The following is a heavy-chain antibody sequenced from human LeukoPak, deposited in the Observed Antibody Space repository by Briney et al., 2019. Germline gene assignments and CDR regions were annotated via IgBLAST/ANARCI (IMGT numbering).Heavy chain of an antibody. V-gene: IGHV1-69*05. CDR2: IIPLFGTA. D-gene: IGHD3-10*01. CDR3: ARVFARGGEISGSYYYY. CDR1: GGTFSTYA. J-gene: IGHJ4*02. Sequence: SVRVSCKASGGTFSTYAVNWVRQAPGQGLEWMGGIIPLFGTANYAQKFQGRVTITTDESTSTAYMELSSLRSEDTAIYYCARVFARGGEISGSYYYYWGQGTLVTVSS.